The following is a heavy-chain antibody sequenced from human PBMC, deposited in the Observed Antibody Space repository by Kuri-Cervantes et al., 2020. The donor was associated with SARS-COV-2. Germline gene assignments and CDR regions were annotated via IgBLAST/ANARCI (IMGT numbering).Heavy chain of an antibody. D-gene: IGHD1-14*01. Sequence: ASVKVSCKASGGTFSSYAISWVRQAPGQGLEWMGMINPGGGGTGYAQKFQDRVFVTRDTATRTVYMELSSLTSEDTAVYFCTRADIGHCSGTTCDGFDSWGQGTLVTVSS. J-gene: IGHJ4*02. CDR3: TRADIGHCSGTTCDGFDS. CDR2: INPGGGGT. CDR1: GGTFSSYA. V-gene: IGHV1-46*03.